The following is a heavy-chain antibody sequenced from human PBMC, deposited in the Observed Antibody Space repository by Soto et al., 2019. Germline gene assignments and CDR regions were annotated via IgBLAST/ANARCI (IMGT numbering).Heavy chain of an antibody. J-gene: IGHJ4*02. D-gene: IGHD4-17*01. V-gene: IGHV1-69*13. CDR3: AKSAPMDAGDKFYYDF. CDR1: GGTFSTFG. CDR2: IIPFFGTA. Sequence: SVKVSCKASGGTFSTFGISWVRQAPGQGLEWMGGIIPFFGTARYSQKFEDRITITADESTNTVYMDLRSLTSEDTAIYYCAKSAPMDAGDKFYYDFWGQGALVTVSS.